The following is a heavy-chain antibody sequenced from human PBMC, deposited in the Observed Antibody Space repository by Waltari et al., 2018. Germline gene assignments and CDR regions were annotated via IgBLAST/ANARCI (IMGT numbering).Heavy chain of an antibody. CDR2: IYTSGST. J-gene: IGHJ6*03. CDR1: GGSISSGSYY. D-gene: IGHD6-6*01. Sequence: QVQLQESGPGLVKPSQTLSLTCTVSGGSISSGSYYWSWIRQPAGKGLEWIGRIYTSGSTNYNPPLKSRVTISVDTSKNQFSLKLSSVTAADTAVYYCAREYSSSSRDYYYYMDVWGKGTTVTVSS. V-gene: IGHV4-61*02. CDR3: AREYSSSSRDYYYYMDV.